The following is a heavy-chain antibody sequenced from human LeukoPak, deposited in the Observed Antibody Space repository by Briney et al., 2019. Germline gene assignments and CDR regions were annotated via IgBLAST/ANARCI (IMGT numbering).Heavy chain of an antibody. CDR2: INQDGSDR. J-gene: IGHJ4*02. Sequence: GGSLRLFCAASGFTFRNYWMSWVRQAPGTGLEWVANINQDGSDRNYVTSVRGRFTISRDNAESSLFLQMNSLRAEDTAVYHCVRNLAVAGTCFDSWGQGTLVTVSS. CDR3: VRNLAVAGTCFDS. CDR1: GFTFRNYW. D-gene: IGHD6-19*01. V-gene: IGHV3-7*03.